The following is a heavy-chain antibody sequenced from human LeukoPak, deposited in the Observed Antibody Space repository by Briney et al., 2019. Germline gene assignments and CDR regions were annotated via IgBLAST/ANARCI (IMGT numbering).Heavy chain of an antibody. D-gene: IGHD5-24*01. CDR1: GVSISSSSYC. CDR2: ICYSGST. J-gene: IGHJ5*02. CDR3: ARTENYIPEDCFDP. Sequence: PSETLSLTCTVSGVSISSSSYCWGWIRQPPGKGLEWIGSICYSGSTFYNPSLKSRFTLSVDTSKNQFSLELSSVTAADTALYYCARTENYIPEDCFDPWGQGTLVTVSS. V-gene: IGHV4-39*01.